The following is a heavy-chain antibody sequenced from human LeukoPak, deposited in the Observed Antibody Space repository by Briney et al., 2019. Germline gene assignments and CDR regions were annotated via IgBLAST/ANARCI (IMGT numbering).Heavy chain of an antibody. CDR1: GGTFSSYA. D-gene: IGHD5-24*01. V-gene: IGHV1-69*13. Sequence: SVKVSCKASGGTFSSYAISWVRQAPGQGLEWMGGIIPIFGTANYAQKFQGRVMITADESTSTAYMELSSLRSEDTAVYYCASEAERWLQPYDAFDIWGQGTMVTVSS. CDR3: ASEAERWLQPYDAFDI. J-gene: IGHJ3*02. CDR2: IIPIFGTA.